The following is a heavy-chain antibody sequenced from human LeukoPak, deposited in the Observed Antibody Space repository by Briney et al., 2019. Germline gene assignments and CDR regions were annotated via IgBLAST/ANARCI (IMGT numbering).Heavy chain of an antibody. J-gene: IGHJ6*02. CDR3: TRDQKVPAAFYYYYYGMDV. CDR1: RFTFGDYA. V-gene: IGHV3-49*03. D-gene: IGHD2-2*01. Sequence: PGGSLRLSCTASRFTFGDYAMSWFRQAPGKGLEWVGFIRSKAYGGTTEYAASVKGRFTISRDDSKSIAYLQMNSLKTEDTAVYYCTRDQKVPAAFYYYYYGMDVWGQGTMVTVSS. CDR2: IRSKAYGGTT.